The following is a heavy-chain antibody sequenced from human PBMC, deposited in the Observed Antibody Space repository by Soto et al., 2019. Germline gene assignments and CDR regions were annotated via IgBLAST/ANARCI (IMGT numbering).Heavy chain of an antibody. CDR1: GYTFTSYD. D-gene: IGHD1-20*01. Sequence: ASVKVSCKASGYTFTSYDINWVRQATGQGLEWMGWMNPNSGNTGYAQKFQGRVTMTRNTSISTAYMELSSLRSEDTAVYYCARGEYNWNAGDYYYYYVDVWGKGTTVTVSS. J-gene: IGHJ6*03. V-gene: IGHV1-8*01. CDR2: MNPNSGNT. CDR3: ARGEYNWNAGDYYYYYVDV.